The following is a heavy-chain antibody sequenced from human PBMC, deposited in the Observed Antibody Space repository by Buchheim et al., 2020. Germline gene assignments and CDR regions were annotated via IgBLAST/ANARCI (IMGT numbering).Heavy chain of an antibody. J-gene: IGHJ4*02. CDR2: ISYDGSHK. CDR1: GFTFSRYH. Sequence: QVQLVESGGGVVQPGRSLRLSCAASGFTFSRYHMHWVRQAPGKGLEWLAVISYDGSHKYYADSVKGRFTISRDNSKNTLYLQMNSLRAEETAVYYCAKDRSYCSGGSCPNYFDYWGQGTL. D-gene: IGHD2-15*01. CDR3: AKDRSYCSGGSCPNYFDY. V-gene: IGHV3-30*18.